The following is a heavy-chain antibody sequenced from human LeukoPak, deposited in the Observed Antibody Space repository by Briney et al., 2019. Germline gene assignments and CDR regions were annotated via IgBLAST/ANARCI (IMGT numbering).Heavy chain of an antibody. CDR3: TRQLPFDWSNNWFDP. V-gene: IGHV5-51*01. J-gene: IGHJ5*02. Sequence: GESLKISCKGSGYSFTSYWIGWVRQMPGKGLEWMGMIFPGDSDTKYSPSFQGQVTMSADKSISTAYLQLSSLKASDTAMYYCTRQLPFDWSNNWFDPWGQGTLVTVSS. D-gene: IGHD3-9*01. CDR1: GYSFTSYW. CDR2: IFPGDSDT.